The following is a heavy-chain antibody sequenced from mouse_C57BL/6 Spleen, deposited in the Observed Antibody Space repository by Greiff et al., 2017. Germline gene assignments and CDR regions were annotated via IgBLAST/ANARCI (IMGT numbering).Heavy chain of an antibody. V-gene: IGHV5-17*01. Sequence: EVHLVESGGGLVKPGGSLKLSCAASGFTFSDYGMHWVRQAPEKGLEWVAYISSGSSTIYYADTVKGRFTISRDNAKNTLFLQMTSLRSEDTAMYYCARSYYYGSTPLWYFDVWGTGTTVTVSS. D-gene: IGHD1-1*01. CDR1: GFTFSDYG. J-gene: IGHJ1*03. CDR2: ISSGSSTI. CDR3: ARSYYYGSTPLWYFDV.